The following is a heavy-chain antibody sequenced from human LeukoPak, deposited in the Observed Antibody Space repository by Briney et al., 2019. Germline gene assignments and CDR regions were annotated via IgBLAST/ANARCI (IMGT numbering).Heavy chain of an antibody. CDR2: INPKSGGT. D-gene: IGHD1-26*01. CDR3: AKDLQWELPRGDALDI. V-gene: IGHV1-2*02. CDR1: GYMFTDYY. J-gene: IGHJ3*02. Sequence: EASVKVSCKSSGYMFTDYYMHWVRQAPGQGLEWMGWINPKSGGTNYALNFQGRVTMTRNTSISTAYMELRRLRSDDTAVYYCAKDLQWELPRGDALDIWGQGTMVTVSS.